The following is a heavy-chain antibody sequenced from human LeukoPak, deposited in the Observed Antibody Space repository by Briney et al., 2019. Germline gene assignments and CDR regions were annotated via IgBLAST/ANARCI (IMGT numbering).Heavy chain of an antibody. Sequence: SETLSLTCTVSGGSISSYYWSWIRQPAGKGLEWIGRIYTSGSTNYNPSLKSRVTMSVDTSKNQCSLKLSSVTAADTAVYYCARDIPPRGLGALSLTYYFDYWGQGTLVTVSS. CDR1: GGSISSYY. V-gene: IGHV4-4*07. CDR3: ARDIPPRGLGALSLTYYFDY. CDR2: IYTSGST. D-gene: IGHD1-26*01. J-gene: IGHJ4*02.